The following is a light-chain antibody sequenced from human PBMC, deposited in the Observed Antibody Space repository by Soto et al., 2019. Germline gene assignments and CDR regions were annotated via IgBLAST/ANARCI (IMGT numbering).Light chain of an antibody. CDR1: QSVSSSS. V-gene: IGKV3-20*01. Sequence: EIVLTQSAGTLSLSPGHTATLSCRASQSVSSSSLAWYQQKTGQAPRLVIYGASSRATGIPDRFRGSGYGPDFNLTISRLEPEDFAVYYCQQYGTTPLTLGGGTKVDIK. J-gene: IGKJ4*01. CDR2: GAS. CDR3: QQYGTTPLT.